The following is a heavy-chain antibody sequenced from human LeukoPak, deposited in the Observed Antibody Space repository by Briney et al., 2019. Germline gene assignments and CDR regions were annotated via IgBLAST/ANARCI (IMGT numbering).Heavy chain of an antibody. CDR2: ISWNSNDI. CDR1: GFTFSSYA. J-gene: IGHJ4*02. V-gene: IGHV3-9*01. Sequence: GGSLRLSCAASGFTFSSYAMSWVRQAPGKGLEWVSGISWNSNDIAYADSVKGRFTISRDNAKNSLYLQMSSLRVEDTALYYCAKHRYSNGWYDLDYWGQGTLVTVSS. D-gene: IGHD6-19*01. CDR3: AKHRYSNGWYDLDY.